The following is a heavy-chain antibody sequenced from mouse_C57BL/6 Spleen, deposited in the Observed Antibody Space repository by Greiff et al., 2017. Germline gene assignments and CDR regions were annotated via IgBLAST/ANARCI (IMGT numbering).Heavy chain of an antibody. D-gene: IGHD2-4*01. Sequence: VKLMESGAELVKPGASVKISCKASGYAFSSYWMNWVKQRPGKGLEWIGQIYPGDGDTNYNGKFKGKATLTADKSSSTAYMQLSSLTSEDSAVYFCARSGDYDSVDYWGQGTTLTVSS. V-gene: IGHV1-80*01. J-gene: IGHJ2*01. CDR2: IYPGDGDT. CDR3: ARSGDYDSVDY. CDR1: GYAFSSYW.